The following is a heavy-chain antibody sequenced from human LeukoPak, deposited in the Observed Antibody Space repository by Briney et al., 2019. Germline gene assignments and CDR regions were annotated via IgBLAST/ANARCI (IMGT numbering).Heavy chain of an antibody. J-gene: IGHJ6*02. V-gene: IGHV3-23*01. Sequence: GGSLRLSCAASGFTFSSYSMNWVRQAPGKGLEWVSAISGSGGSTYYADSVKGRFTISRDNSKNTLYLQMNSLRAEDTAVYYCAKDPGTGPYYYYGMDVWGQGTTVTVSS. D-gene: IGHD1-1*01. CDR2: ISGSGGST. CDR3: AKDPGTGPYYYYGMDV. CDR1: GFTFSSYS.